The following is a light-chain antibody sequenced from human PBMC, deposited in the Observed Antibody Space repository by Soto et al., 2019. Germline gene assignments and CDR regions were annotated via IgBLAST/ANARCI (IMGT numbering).Light chain of an antibody. CDR2: EVF. J-gene: IGLJ2*01. V-gene: IGLV2-23*02. Sequence: QSVLTQPASVSGSPGQSITLSCTGTDNDVGTYDLVSWYQQHPGKAPKLIIYEVFKRPSGLSRRFSGSKSGNTASLTISGLQADDEADYYGCSYAGPMSQMIFGGGTSSPS. CDR1: DNDVGTYDL. CDR3: CSYAGPMSQMI.